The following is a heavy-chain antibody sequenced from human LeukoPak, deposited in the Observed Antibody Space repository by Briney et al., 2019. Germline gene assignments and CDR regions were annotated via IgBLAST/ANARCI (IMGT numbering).Heavy chain of an antibody. V-gene: IGHV4-34*01. CDR1: AASFSGYY. D-gene: IGHD3-3*01. CDR3: ARGGDDFWSGYFIPREKYYPGY. Sequence: SHTPSPTFAVYAASFSGYYCSSIRQPPGKGLEWIGEINLSVSTNYNPSPKSRATISVDTSTNQFSLNLSCLPSAATPLQPCARGGDDFWSGYFIPREKYYPGYSGQGTLGTVS. CDR2: INLSVST. J-gene: IGHJ4*02.